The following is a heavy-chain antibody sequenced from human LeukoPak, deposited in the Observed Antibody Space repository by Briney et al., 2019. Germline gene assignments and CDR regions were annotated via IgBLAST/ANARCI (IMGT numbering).Heavy chain of an antibody. CDR3: ARSRSVSNYKGMDV. CDR1: GFTFSDYS. Sequence: GGSLRLSCPASGFTFSDYSMSWVRQAPGKGLEWVSSISSSSDYIYYADSVKGRFTISRDNARNSLYLQMNSLRAEDTAVYYCARSRSVSNYKGMDVWGQGTTVTVSS. D-gene: IGHD5/OR15-5a*01. V-gene: IGHV3-21*01. CDR2: ISSSSDYI. J-gene: IGHJ6*02.